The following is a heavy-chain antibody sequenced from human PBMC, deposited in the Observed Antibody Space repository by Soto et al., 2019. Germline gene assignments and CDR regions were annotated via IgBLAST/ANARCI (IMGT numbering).Heavy chain of an antibody. Sequence: QVQLVESGGGVVQPGRSLRLSCTVSGFTFSNNDMQWVRQAPGKGLEWVAGISYDGSKEYYGDSVKGRFIISRDNSKDTLHLQMNSLRVEDAAVYFCARDASRFALFYFDSWGQGTLVTVSS. J-gene: IGHJ4*02. V-gene: IGHV3-33*01. CDR3: ARDASRFALFYFDS. CDR1: GFTFSNND. D-gene: IGHD3-10*01. CDR2: ISYDGSKE.